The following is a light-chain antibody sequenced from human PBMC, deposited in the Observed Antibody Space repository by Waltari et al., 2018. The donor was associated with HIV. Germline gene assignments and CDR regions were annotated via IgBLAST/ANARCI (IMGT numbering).Light chain of an antibody. CDR2: EAA. CDR1: SSDVGAYNF. V-gene: IGLV2-14*01. J-gene: IGLJ2*01. CDR3: ASYTTTTTPHMV. Sequence: QSALTQPASVSGSPGQSIAISCTGTSSDVGAYNFVSWYQQHPDKAPKLLIYEAAHRPSGVSDRFSGSKSGNTASLTISGVQAEDEADYYCASYTTTTTPHMVFGGGTRLSVL.